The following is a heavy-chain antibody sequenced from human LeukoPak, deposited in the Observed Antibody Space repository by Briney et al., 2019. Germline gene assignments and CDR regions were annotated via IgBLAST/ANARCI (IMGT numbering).Heavy chain of an antibody. CDR3: ARDYEENWFDP. CDR1: GGSISSYY. CDR2: IYYSGST. D-gene: IGHD5-12*01. V-gene: IGHV4-59*01. J-gene: IGHJ5*02. Sequence: SETLSLTCTVSGGSISSYYWSWIRQPPGKGLEWIGYIYYSGSTNYNPSLKSRVTISVDTSKNQFSLKLSSVTAADTAVYYCARDYEENWFDPWGQGTLVTVSS.